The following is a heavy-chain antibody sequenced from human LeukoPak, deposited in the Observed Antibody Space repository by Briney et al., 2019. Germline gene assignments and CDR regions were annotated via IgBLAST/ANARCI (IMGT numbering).Heavy chain of an antibody. D-gene: IGHD5-24*01. Sequence: GGSLRLSCAASGFTFSSYSMNWVRQAPGKGLEWVSYISSSSSTIYYADSVKGRFTISRDNAKNSLYLQMNSLRAEDTAVYYCARVRRDGYIVGAFDIWGQGTMVTVSS. CDR2: ISSSSSTI. CDR3: ARVRRDGYIVGAFDI. V-gene: IGHV3-48*01. J-gene: IGHJ3*02. CDR1: GFTFSSYS.